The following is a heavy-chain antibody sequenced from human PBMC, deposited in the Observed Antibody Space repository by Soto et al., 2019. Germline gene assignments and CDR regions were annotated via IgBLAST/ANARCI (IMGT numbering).Heavy chain of an antibody. CDR1: GXTITNYC. CDR2: IYGVGAGT. V-gene: IGHV3-74*01. J-gene: IGHJ4*02. Sequence: GYLRLDCAASGXTITNYCVHWVRQVPGKGLVWVSRIYGVGAGTIYSDSVSGRFTISRDNAENRLYMQMNSLRAEDTAVYYCTTVFAYWGQGTLVTVSS. CDR3: TTVFAY.